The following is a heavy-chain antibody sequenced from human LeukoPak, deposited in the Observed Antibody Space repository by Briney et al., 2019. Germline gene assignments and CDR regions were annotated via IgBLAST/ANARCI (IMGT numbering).Heavy chain of an antibody. CDR2: IIPIFGTA. V-gene: IGHV1-69*13. Sequence: SVKVSCKASGGTFSSYTISWVRQAPGEGLEWMGGIIPIFGTANYAQKFQGRVTITADESTSTAYMELSSLRSEDTAVYYCARAFGELLSIYYFDYWGQGTLVTVSS. J-gene: IGHJ4*02. D-gene: IGHD3-10*01. CDR1: GGTFSSYT. CDR3: ARAFGELLSIYYFDY.